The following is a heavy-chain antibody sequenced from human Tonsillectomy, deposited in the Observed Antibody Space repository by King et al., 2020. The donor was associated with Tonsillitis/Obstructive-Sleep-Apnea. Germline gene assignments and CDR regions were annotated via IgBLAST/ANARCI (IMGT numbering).Heavy chain of an antibody. D-gene: IGHD4-17*01. CDR1: GFSLSTSGVG. V-gene: IGHV2-5*02. CDR3: AHRTVTTRVFDY. CDR2: IYWDDEK. Sequence: QFTLKESGPTLVKPTQTLTLTCTFSGFSLSTSGVGVGWIRQPPGKALEWLALIYWDDEKRYSPSLKSRPTITKDTSKNQVVLTMTNIDPVDTATYYCAHRTVTTRVFDYWGQGTLVTVSS. J-gene: IGHJ4*02.